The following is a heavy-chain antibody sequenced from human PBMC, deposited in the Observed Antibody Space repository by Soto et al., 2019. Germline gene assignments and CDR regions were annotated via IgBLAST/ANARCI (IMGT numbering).Heavy chain of an antibody. Sequence: PGGSLILSCAASGFTFTIFSMNWVGEARGKGLEWVSSISSSSSYIYYADSAKGRFTISRDNAKNSLYLQMNSLRAEDTAVYYCARYDSSGYYWPYYYYGMDVWGQGT. CDR3: ARYDSSGYYWPYYYYGMDV. D-gene: IGHD3-22*01. V-gene: IGHV3-21*01. CDR1: GFTFTIFS. CDR2: ISSSSSYI. J-gene: IGHJ6*02.